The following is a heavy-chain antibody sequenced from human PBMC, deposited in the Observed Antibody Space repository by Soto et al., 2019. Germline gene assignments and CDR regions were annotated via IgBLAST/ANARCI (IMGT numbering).Heavy chain of an antibody. CDR2: IIPIFGQT. V-gene: IGHV1-69*13. CDR1: GYTFTSYD. J-gene: IGHJ4*02. CDR3: ARAAYYYDSSAYYTTYFDY. Sequence: ASVKVSCKASGYTFTSYDINWVRQATGQGLEWMGGIIPIFGQTNYAQKFQGRVTMTADESTSTAYMELSSLRSEDTAVYYCARAAYYYDSSAYYTTYFDYWGQGTLVTLSS. D-gene: IGHD3-22*01.